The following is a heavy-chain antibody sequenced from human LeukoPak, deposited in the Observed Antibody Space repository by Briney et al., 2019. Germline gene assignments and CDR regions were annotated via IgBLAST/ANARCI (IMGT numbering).Heavy chain of an antibody. D-gene: IGHD3-16*01. Sequence: PGGSLRLSCAASGFSFSVYWMHWVRQAPGKGPVWVSRIKSDGSSTSDADSVKGRFTISRDNAKNTLYLQMNSLRAEDAAVYYCARRGAASDAFDIWGQGTMVTVSS. V-gene: IGHV3-74*01. J-gene: IGHJ3*02. CDR3: ARRGAASDAFDI. CDR1: GFSFSVYW. CDR2: IKSDGSST.